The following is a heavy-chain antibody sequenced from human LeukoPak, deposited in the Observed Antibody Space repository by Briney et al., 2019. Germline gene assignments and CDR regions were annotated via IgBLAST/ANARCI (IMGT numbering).Heavy chain of an antibody. CDR1: GGSMSPYH. CDR3: ARAVSGLFDY. Sequence: PSETLSLTCTVSGGSMSPYHWGWIRQPPGKGLEWTGYIYYSGSTNYNPSLKSRVTISVDTSKNQFSLKLSSVTAADTAIYYCARAVSGLFDYWGQGTLVTVSS. J-gene: IGHJ4*02. CDR2: IYYSGST. V-gene: IGHV4-59*08. D-gene: IGHD6-19*01.